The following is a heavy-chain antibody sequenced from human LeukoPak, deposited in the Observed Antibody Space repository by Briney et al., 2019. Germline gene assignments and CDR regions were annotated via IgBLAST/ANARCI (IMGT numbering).Heavy chain of an antibody. CDR1: GDSVFSNSS. CDR2: TYYRSKWYN. J-gene: IGHJ4*02. CDR3: ARSGDYRFDY. V-gene: IGHV6-1*01. D-gene: IGHD4-17*01. Sequence: SQTLSLTFAISGDSVFSNSSWNWIRQSPSRGLEWLGRTYYRSKWYNDYVVSVKSRININPDTSKNQFSLQLNSVTPEDTAVYYCARSGDYRFDYWGQGTLVTVSS.